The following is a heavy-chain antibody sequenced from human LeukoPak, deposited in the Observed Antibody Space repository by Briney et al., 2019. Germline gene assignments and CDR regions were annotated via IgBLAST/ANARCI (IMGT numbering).Heavy chain of an antibody. J-gene: IGHJ5*02. CDR2: INPSGGNT. CDR1: GYTFTSYY. Sequence: ASVKASCKASGYTFTSYYMHWVRQAPGQGLEWMGIINPSGGNTSYAQKFQGRVTMTRDMSTSTVYMELSSLRSEDTAVYYCARGGGDIVVVVAATDSLNWFDPWGQGTLVTVSS. CDR3: ARGGGDIVVVVAATDSLNWFDP. V-gene: IGHV1-46*01. D-gene: IGHD2-15*01.